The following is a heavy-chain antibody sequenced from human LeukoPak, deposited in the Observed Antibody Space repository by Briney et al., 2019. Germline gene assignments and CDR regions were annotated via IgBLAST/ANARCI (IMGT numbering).Heavy chain of an antibody. J-gene: IGHJ5*02. CDR3: ARVLGGFWSGYYKVGFDP. Sequence: PSGTLSLTCAVSGVSISSSNWWSWVRQPPGKGLEWIGEIYHSGSTNYNPSLKSRVTISVDKSKNQFSLKLSSVTAADTAVYYCARVLGGFWSGYYKVGFDPWGQGTLVTVSS. V-gene: IGHV4-4*02. CDR1: GVSISSSNW. D-gene: IGHD3-3*01. CDR2: IYHSGST.